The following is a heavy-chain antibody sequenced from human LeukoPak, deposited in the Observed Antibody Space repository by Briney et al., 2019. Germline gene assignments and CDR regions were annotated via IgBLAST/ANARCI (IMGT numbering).Heavy chain of an antibody. CDR1: GGSISSGDYY. D-gene: IGHD3-22*01. J-gene: IGHJ4*02. CDR2: IYYSGST. V-gene: IGHV4-30-4*08. Sequence: SETLSLTCTVSGGSISSGDYYWSWIRQPPGKGLEWIGYIYYSGSTYYNPSLKSRVTISVDTSKNQFSLKLSSVTAADTAVYYCARRGITMIGKVFDYWGQGTLVTVSS. CDR3: ARRGITMIGKVFDY.